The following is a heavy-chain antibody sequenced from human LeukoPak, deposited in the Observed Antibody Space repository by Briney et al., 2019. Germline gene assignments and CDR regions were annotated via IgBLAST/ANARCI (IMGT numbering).Heavy chain of an antibody. CDR2: IIPIFGTA. V-gene: IGHV1-69*13. Sequence: SVKVSCKASGGTFSSYAISWVRQAPGQGLEWMGGIIPIFGTANYAQKFQGRVTITADESTSTAYMELSSLRSEDTAVYYCAREKRYGDYVPYYMDVWGKGTTVTVSS. CDR3: AREKRYGDYVPYYMDV. CDR1: GGTFSSYA. J-gene: IGHJ6*03. D-gene: IGHD4-17*01.